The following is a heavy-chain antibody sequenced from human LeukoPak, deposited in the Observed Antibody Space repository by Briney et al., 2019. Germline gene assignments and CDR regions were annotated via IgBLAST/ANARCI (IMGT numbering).Heavy chain of an antibody. Sequence: PSETLSLTCAVSGASITSNTWWSWVRQPPGKGLEWIGEIYHSGSTNYNPSLKSRVTISVDKSKNQFSLKLSSVTAADTAVYYCARDRRRPWKGRELLEGAFDIWGQGTMVTFSS. J-gene: IGHJ3*02. D-gene: IGHD1-26*01. CDR2: IYHSGST. CDR1: GASITSNTW. CDR3: ARDRRRPWKGRELLEGAFDI. V-gene: IGHV4-4*02.